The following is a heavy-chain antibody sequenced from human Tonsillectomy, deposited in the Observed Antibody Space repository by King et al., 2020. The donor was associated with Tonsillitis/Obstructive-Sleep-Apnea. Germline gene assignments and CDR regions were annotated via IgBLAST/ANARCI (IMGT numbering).Heavy chain of an antibody. J-gene: IGHJ6*03. D-gene: IGHD3-22*01. Sequence: VQLVESGGVVVQPGGSLRLSCAACGFTFDDYTMHWVRQTPGKGLEWVSLISWDGGSTYYADSVKGRFTISRDNSKNSLYLQMNNLRTEDTALYYCAKDTSGYKRYYYYYMDVWGKGTTVTVSS. CDR1: GFTFDDYT. CDR2: ISWDGGST. V-gene: IGHV3-43*01. CDR3: AKDTSGYKRYYYYYMDV.